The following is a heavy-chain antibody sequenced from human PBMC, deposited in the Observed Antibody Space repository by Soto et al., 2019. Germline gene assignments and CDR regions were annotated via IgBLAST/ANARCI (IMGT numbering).Heavy chain of an antibody. V-gene: IGHV4-31*03. Sequence: TLSLTCTVSGGSISSGGYYWSWIRQHPGKGLEWIGYIYYSGSTYYNPSLKSRVTISVDTSKNQFSLKLSSVTAADTAVYYCARGRGYSYGIRDYYYYYGMDVWGQGTTVTVSS. J-gene: IGHJ6*02. CDR3: ARGRGYSYGIRDYYYYYGMDV. CDR2: IYYSGST. D-gene: IGHD5-18*01. CDR1: GGSISSGGYY.